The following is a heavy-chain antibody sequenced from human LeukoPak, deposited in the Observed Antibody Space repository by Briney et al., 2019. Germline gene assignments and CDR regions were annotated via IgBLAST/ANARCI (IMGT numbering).Heavy chain of an antibody. CDR1: GFTFSSYS. D-gene: IGHD2-21*02. CDR3: ARDGTYCGGDCYRRYFDL. CDR2: ISSGSSYI. Sequence: GGSLRLSCAASGFTFSSYSMNWVRQAPGKGLEWVSSISSGSSYIYYADSVKGRFTISRDNAKNSLYLQMNSLRAEDTAVYYCARDGTYCGGDCYRRYFDLWGRGTLVTVSS. V-gene: IGHV3-21*01. J-gene: IGHJ2*01.